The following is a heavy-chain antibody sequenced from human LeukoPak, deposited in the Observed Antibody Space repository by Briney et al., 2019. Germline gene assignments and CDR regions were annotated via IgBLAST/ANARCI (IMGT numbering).Heavy chain of an antibody. Sequence: PGGSLRLSCAASGFTFDDYAMHWVRQVPGKGLEWVSGINWNSDSIGYADSVKGRFTISRDNAKNSLYLQMNSLRAEDTAVYYCARASPYSSSSGFDPWGQGTLVTVSS. J-gene: IGHJ5*02. CDR1: GFTFDDYA. V-gene: IGHV3-9*01. CDR2: INWNSDSI. D-gene: IGHD6-6*01. CDR3: ARASPYSSSSGFDP.